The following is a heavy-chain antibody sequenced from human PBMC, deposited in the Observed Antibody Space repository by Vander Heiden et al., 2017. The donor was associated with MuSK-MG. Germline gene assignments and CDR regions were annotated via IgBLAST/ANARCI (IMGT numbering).Heavy chain of an antibody. CDR1: GGSISSSSYY. J-gene: IGHJ6*03. CDR2: IYYSGST. Sequence: QLQLQESGPGLVKPSETLSLTCTVSGGSISSSSYYWGWIRQPPGKGLEWIGSIYYSGSTYYNPSLKSRVTISVDTSKNQFSLKLSSVTAADTAVYYCARRGHYGDSKPSSYYMDVWGKGTTVTVSS. V-gene: IGHV4-39*01. D-gene: IGHD4-17*01. CDR3: ARRGHYGDSKPSSYYMDV.